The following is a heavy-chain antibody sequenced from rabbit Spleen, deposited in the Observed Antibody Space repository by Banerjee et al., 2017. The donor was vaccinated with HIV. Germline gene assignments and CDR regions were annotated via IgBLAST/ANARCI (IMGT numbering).Heavy chain of an antibody. CDR3: GRRDAYAYGGYPFNL. D-gene: IGHD6-1*01. J-gene: IGHJ4*01. Sequence: QLKESGGGLVQPGGSLKLSCKASGFTLSSYYMNWVRQAPGKGLEWIGYIDPVFGSTHYATWVNGRFTISSHKAQNTLYLPLNSLTIADTATYFCGRRDAYAYGGYPFNLWGPGTLVTVS. CDR1: GFTLSSYY. V-gene: IGHV1S7*01. CDR2: IDPVFGST.